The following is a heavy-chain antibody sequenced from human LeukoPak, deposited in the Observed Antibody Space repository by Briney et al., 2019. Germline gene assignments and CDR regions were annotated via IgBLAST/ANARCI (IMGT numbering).Heavy chain of an antibody. D-gene: IGHD3-16*02. Sequence: GASVKDSCKASGYTFTSYAMHWVRQAPGQRLEWMGGINAGNVNTKYSQKFQGRVTITRDTSTRTACMQLSGLRSEDAAVCYCVRDLRRLRLGQLSSPMDYWGQGTLVTVSS. CDR1: GYTFTSYA. CDR2: INAGNVNT. V-gene: IGHV1-3*01. CDR3: VRDLRRLRLGQLSSPMDY. J-gene: IGHJ4*02.